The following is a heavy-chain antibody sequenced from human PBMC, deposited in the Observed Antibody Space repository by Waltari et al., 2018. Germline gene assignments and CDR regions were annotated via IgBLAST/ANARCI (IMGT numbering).Heavy chain of an antibody. J-gene: IGHJ5*02. D-gene: IGHD2-2*01. CDR3: TRALIKGPASIVLDP. CDR2: ISPNSGRT. V-gene: IGHV1-2*06. Sequence: QVQLVQSGAEVKKPGASVKVSCKASGYTFTAYSIHWARQAPGHGLEWMGQISPNSGRTYYAQKFQGRVTMTRDTSISTVDLELSSLTSDATAVYYCTRALIKGPASIVLDPWGQGTLVTVSS. CDR1: GYTFTAYS.